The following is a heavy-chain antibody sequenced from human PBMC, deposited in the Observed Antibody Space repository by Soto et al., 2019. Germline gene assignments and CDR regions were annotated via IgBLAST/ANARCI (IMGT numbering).Heavy chain of an antibody. CDR1: GGSISSSKW. CDR3: ARRIAARLYYYYGMDV. D-gene: IGHD6-6*01. Sequence: PSESLSLTCAASGGSISSSKWWRWVRQPRGKGLEWIGEIYHSGSTNYNPSLKSRVTISVDKSKNQFSLKLSSVTAADTAVYYCARRIAARLYYYYGMDVWGQGTTVTVSS. V-gene: IGHV4-4*02. CDR2: IYHSGST. J-gene: IGHJ6*02.